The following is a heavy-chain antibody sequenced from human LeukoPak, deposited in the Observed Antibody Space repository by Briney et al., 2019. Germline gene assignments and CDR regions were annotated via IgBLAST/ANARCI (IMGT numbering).Heavy chain of an antibody. CDR2: IIPIFGTA. V-gene: IGHV1-69*13. J-gene: IGHJ4*02. CDR3: ARVITTGDFDY. CDR1: GYTFTSNY. Sequence: ASVKVSCKASGYTFTSNYIHWVRQAPGQGLEWMGGIIPIFGTANYAQKFQGRVTITADESTSTAYMELSSLRSDDTAVYYCARVITTGDFDYWGQGTLVTVSS. D-gene: IGHD3-22*01.